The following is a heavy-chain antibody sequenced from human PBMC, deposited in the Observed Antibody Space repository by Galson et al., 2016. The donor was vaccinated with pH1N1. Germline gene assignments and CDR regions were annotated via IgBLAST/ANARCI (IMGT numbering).Heavy chain of an antibody. J-gene: IGHJ3*02. D-gene: IGHD2-2*02. CDR1: GFSLTTTGEG. CDR3: ANNSWPTVSRYNAFDI. V-gene: IGHV2-5*01. CDR2: IYWNDDE. Sequence: PALVKPTQTVTLTCVFSGFSLTTTGEGVGWIRQPPGKALEWLAIIYWNDDERYSPSLENRLTISKDTSKNQVVLTVTNMDPVDTATYFCANNSWPTVSRYNAFDIWGQGTMVTVSS.